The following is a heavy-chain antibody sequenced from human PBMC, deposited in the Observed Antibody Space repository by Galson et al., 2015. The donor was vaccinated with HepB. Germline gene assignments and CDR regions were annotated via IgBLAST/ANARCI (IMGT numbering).Heavy chain of an antibody. J-gene: IGHJ6*02. CDR1: GGSVSSGSYY. Sequence: ETLSLTCTVSGGSVSSGSYYWSWIRQPPGKGLEWIGYIYYSGSTNYNPSLKSRVTISVDTSKNQFSLKLSSVTAADTAVYYCARDSRLEYYDILTYGMDVWGQGTTVTVSS. V-gene: IGHV4-61*01. CDR3: ARDSRLEYYDILTYGMDV. D-gene: IGHD3-9*01. CDR2: IYYSGST.